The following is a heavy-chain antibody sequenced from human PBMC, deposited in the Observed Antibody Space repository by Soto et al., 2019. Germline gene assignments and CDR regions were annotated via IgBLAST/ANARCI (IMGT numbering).Heavy chain of an antibody. Sequence: QVQLQESGPGLVKPSETLSLTCTVSGGSIGNYYWSWIRQPPGKGLEWIGYIHYSGSTSYHPSLESRVTILVDTSKNQLSRSLTSVTAADPAIYYCAREYSSFEYWGRGAQVTVSS. CDR1: GGSIGNYY. D-gene: IGHD6-19*01. J-gene: IGHJ4*02. CDR2: IHYSGST. V-gene: IGHV4-59*01. CDR3: AREYSSFEY.